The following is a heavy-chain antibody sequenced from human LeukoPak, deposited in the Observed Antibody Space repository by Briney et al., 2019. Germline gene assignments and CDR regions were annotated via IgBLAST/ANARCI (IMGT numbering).Heavy chain of an antibody. Sequence: PGGSLRLSCVASGFSFNNYWMSWVRQPPGEGLEWIGEIYHSGSTNYNPSLKSRVTILLDKSKNQFSLKLSSVTAADTAVYYCARNGGNSDFDYWGQGTLVTVSS. CDR3: ARNGGNSDFDY. CDR1: GFSFNNYW. CDR2: IYHSGST. D-gene: IGHD4-23*01. J-gene: IGHJ4*02. V-gene: IGHV4-4*02.